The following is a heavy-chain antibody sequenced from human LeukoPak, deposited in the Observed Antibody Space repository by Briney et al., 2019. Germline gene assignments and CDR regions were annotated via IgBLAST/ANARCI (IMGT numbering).Heavy chain of an antibody. V-gene: IGHV5-51*01. Sequence: GEPLKTSCQASGYDFPSYWIGWVRQLPGKGLEWMGIFFPGDSDSRNSPSFQGQVTMSADKSINTAYLQWSSLRASDTAMYYCARGLGPCRGTTCYQYYFDYWGQGTLVTASS. CDR2: FFPGDSDS. D-gene: IGHD2-2*01. CDR3: ARGLGPCRGTTCYQYYFDY. CDR1: GYDFPSYW. J-gene: IGHJ4*02.